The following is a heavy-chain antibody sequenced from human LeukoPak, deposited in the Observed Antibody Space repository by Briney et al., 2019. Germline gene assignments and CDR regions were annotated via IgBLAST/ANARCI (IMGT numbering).Heavy chain of an antibody. CDR3: ARGAQQRRPLWTKNWFDP. CDR1: GGSFSGYY. V-gene: IGHV4-34*01. Sequence: PSETLSLTCAVYGGSFSGYYWSWIRQPPGKGLEWIGEINHSGSTNYNPSLKSRVTISVDTSKNQFSLKLSSVTAADTAVYYCARGAQQRRPLWTKNWFDPWGQGTLVTVSS. J-gene: IGHJ5*02. D-gene: IGHD6-25*01. CDR2: INHSGST.